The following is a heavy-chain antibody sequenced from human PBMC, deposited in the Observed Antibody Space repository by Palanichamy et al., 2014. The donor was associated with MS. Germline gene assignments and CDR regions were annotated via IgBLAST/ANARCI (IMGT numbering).Heavy chain of an antibody. CDR3: ARHSIIIVPGTITAGWFDP. CDR2: IFYAGTI. CDR1: GGSISNSRYY. D-gene: IGHD2/OR15-2a*01. V-gene: IGHV4-39*01. Sequence: QLQLQDRAQGHVKASETLSLTCIVSGGSISNSRYYWGWVRQSPGKTLEWIASIFYAGTIYYNPSLKSRVTISIETSKNQFSLQLSSVTAPDTAVYYCARHSIIIVPGTITAGWFDPWGQGTLVTVSS. J-gene: IGHJ5*02.